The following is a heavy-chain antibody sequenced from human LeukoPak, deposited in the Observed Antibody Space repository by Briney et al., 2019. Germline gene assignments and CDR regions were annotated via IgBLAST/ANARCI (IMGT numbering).Heavy chain of an antibody. CDR3: TRAPRRGYSGYVPFDY. J-gene: IGHJ4*02. Sequence: SETLSLTCAVYGVSFSGYYWSWIRQPPGKGLEWIGEINHSESTNYNPSLKSRVTISVDTSKNHFFLQLSSVTAADTAVYYCTRAPRRGYSGYVPFDYWGQGTLVTVSS. CDR1: GVSFSGYY. V-gene: IGHV4-34*01. CDR2: INHSEST. D-gene: IGHD5-12*01.